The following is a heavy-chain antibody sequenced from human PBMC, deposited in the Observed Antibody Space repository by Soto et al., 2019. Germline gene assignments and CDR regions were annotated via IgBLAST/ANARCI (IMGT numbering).Heavy chain of an antibody. CDR2: ISAYNGNT. V-gene: IGHV1-18*01. D-gene: IGHD5-18*01. J-gene: IGHJ3*02. Sequence: ASVKVSCKASGYTFSSYGISWVRQAPGQGLEWMGWISAYNGNTNYAQKLQGRATMTTDTSTSTAYMELRSLRSDDTAVYYCARNRYSYGYLAGAFDIWGQGTMVTVSS. CDR1: GYTFSSYG. CDR3: ARNRYSYGYLAGAFDI.